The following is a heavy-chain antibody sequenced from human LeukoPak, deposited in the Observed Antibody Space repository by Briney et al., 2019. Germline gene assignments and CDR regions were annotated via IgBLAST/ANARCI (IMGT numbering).Heavy chain of an antibody. CDR1: GGSISSYY. CDR2: MYYRGNT. V-gene: IGHV4-59*01. CDR3: ARDWGVSARPGYMDV. D-gene: IGHD6-6*01. Sequence: SETLSLTCTVSGGSISSYYWSWIRQPPGKGLEWIGYMYYRGNTNYDPSLKSRVTISVDTSKNQFSLRLSSVTAADTAVYYCARDWGVSARPGYMDVWGKGTTVTVSS. J-gene: IGHJ6*03.